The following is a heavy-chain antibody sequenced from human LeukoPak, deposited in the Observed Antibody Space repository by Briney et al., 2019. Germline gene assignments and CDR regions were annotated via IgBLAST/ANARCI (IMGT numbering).Heavy chain of an antibody. CDR1: GYTFTGYY. Sequence: ASVKVPCKTSGYTFTGYYMHRVRQAPGQGLEWMGWINPNTGGTNYAQNFQGRVTMTSDTSISTAYMELSSLRSDDTAMYYCARAPMIVAVFPLRLDFWGQGTLVTVSS. J-gene: IGHJ4*02. CDR2: INPNTGGT. CDR3: ARAPMIVAVFPLRLDF. D-gene: IGHD3-22*01. V-gene: IGHV1-2*02.